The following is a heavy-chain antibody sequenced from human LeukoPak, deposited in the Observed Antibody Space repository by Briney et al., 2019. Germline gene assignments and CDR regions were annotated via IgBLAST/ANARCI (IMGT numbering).Heavy chain of an antibody. J-gene: IGHJ4*02. CDR2: INHSGST. CDR1: GGSFSGYY. V-gene: IGHV4-34*01. Sequence: SETLSLTCAVYGGSFSGYYWSWIRQPPGKGLEWIGEINHSGSTNYNPSLKSRVTISVDTSKNQFSLKLSSVTAADTAVYYCARRTVRGVIKYWDQGSLVTVSS. D-gene: IGHD3-10*01. CDR3: ARRTVRGVIKY.